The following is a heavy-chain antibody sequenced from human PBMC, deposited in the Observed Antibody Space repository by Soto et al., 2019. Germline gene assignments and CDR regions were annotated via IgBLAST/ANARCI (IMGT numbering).Heavy chain of an antibody. J-gene: IGHJ4*02. Sequence: GGSLRLSCAASGFTFSSYAMSWVRQAPGKGLEWVSAISGSGGSTYYEDSVKGRFTISRDNSKNTLYLQRKRLRAEDTAVYYCAKDWDLAGRFDYWGQGTLVTVSS. CDR1: GFTFSSYA. CDR2: ISGSGGST. D-gene: IGHD6-19*01. V-gene: IGHV3-23*01. CDR3: AKDWDLAGRFDY.